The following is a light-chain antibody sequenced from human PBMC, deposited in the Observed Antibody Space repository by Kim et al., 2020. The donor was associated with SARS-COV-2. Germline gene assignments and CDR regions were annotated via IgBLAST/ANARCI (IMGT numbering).Light chain of an antibody. J-gene: IGKJ4*01. Sequence: EPASTSCRASQSLLHSNGYNYLDWYLQKPGQSPQLLIYLGSNRASGVPDRFSGSGSGTDFTLKISRVEAEDVGVYYCMQALQTLLTFGGGTKLEI. V-gene: IGKV2-28*01. CDR3: MQALQTLLT. CDR1: QSLLHSNGYNY. CDR2: LGS.